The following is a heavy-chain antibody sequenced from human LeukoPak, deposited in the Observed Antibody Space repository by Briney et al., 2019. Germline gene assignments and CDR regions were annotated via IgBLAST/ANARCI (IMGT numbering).Heavy chain of an antibody. J-gene: IGHJ4*02. Sequence: ASVKVSCKASGYTFTDYYMHWVRQAPGQGLEWMGWINPHSGGTNYAQKFQGRVTTTRDTSISTAYMELSRLRSDDTAVYYCARFDQVSETAGGYWGQGTLVTVSS. CDR3: ARFDQVSETAGGY. V-gene: IGHV1-2*02. CDR2: INPHSGGT. D-gene: IGHD5/OR15-5a*01. CDR1: GYTFTDYY.